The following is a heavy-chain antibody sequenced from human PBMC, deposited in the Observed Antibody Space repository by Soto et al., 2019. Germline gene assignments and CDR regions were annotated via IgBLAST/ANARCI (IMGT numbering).Heavy chain of an antibody. CDR3: ARHIAGNRDY. CDR1: GFTFSSYW. V-gene: IGHV3-74*01. Sequence: EVQLVESGGGLVQPGGSLRLSCAASGFTFSSYWMHWVRQAPGKGLVWVSRINSDGSSTSYADSVKGRFTISRDHAKYMLYLQMTSLRAEDTAVYYCARHIAGNRDYWGQGTLVTVSS. CDR2: INSDGSST. D-gene: IGHD5-12*01. J-gene: IGHJ4*02.